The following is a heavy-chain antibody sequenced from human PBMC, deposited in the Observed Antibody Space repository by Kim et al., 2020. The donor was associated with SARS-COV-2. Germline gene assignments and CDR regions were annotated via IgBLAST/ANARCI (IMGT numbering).Heavy chain of an antibody. CDR3: ARSNKGFDY. V-gene: IGHV3-48*01. J-gene: IGHJ4*02. CDR2: I. D-gene: IGHD4-4*01. Sequence: IHHADSVKGRFTISRDNVKNSLYLQMDSLRAEDTAVYFCARSNKGFDYCGQGTLVTVSS.